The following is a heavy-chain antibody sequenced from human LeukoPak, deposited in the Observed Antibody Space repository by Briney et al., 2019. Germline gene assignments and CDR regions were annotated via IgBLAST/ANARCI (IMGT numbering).Heavy chain of an antibody. J-gene: IGHJ4*02. Sequence: PGGSLRLSCAASGFTFSSYAMSWVRQAPGKGLEWVAVIWYDGSNKYYADSVKGRFTISRDNSKNTLYLQMNSLRAEDTAVYYCARVGSGWDGVDYWGQGTLVTVSS. CDR2: IWYDGSNK. V-gene: IGHV3-33*08. CDR3: ARVGSGWDGVDY. D-gene: IGHD6-19*01. CDR1: GFTFSSYA.